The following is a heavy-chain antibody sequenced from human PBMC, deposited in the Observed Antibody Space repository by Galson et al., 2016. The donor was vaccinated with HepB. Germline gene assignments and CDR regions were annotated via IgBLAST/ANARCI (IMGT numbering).Heavy chain of an antibody. CDR3: ARAKSRYFDYLSQTAIYYWYTMDV. V-gene: IGHV3-30-3*01. CDR2: ISSDGGNK. J-gene: IGHJ6*04. D-gene: IGHD3-9*01. CDR1: GFTFSNYA. Sequence: SLRLSCAASGFTFSNYAMHWVRQAPGKGLEWVTFISSDGGNKYHADSVKGRLTISRDNSKNTLYLQMNNLRTEDTGVYFCARAKSRYFDYLSQTAIYYWYTMDVWGKGTTVTVSS.